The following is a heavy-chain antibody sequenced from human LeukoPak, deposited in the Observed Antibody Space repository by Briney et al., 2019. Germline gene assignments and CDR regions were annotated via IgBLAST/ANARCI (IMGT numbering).Heavy chain of an antibody. Sequence: GGSLRLSCAASGFTFNNYAMSWVRQAPGKGLEWVSTISGDGGYTYYAGSVKGRFTISRDKSKNTLILQMNSLRAEDTAVYYCAKDVRYDSSGYYYASYFDYWGQGTLVTVSS. V-gene: IGHV3-23*01. CDR1: GFTFNNYA. CDR3: AKDVRYDSSGYYYASYFDY. J-gene: IGHJ4*02. D-gene: IGHD3-22*01. CDR2: ISGDGGYT.